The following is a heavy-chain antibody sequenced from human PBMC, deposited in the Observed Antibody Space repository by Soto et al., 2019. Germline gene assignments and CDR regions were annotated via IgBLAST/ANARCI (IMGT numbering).Heavy chain of an antibody. J-gene: IGHJ6*02. D-gene: IGHD5-12*01. CDR1: GGSISSYY. CDR2: IYYSGST. Sequence: SETLSLTCTVSGGSISSYYWSWIRQPPGKGLEWIGYIYYSGSTNYNPSLKSRVTISVDTSKNQFSLKLSSVTAADTAVYYCARFGGYESYYYYGMDVWGQGTTVTVSS. V-gene: IGHV4-59*01. CDR3: ARFGGYESYYYYGMDV.